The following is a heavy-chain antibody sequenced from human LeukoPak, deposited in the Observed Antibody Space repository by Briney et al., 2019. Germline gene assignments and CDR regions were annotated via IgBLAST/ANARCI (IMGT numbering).Heavy chain of an antibody. V-gene: IGHV1-8*01. CDR3: ARQERYYYGSGSYRRDAFDI. J-gene: IGHJ3*02. CDR1: GYTFTSYD. Sequence: LWASVKVSCKASGYTFTSYDINWVRQATGQGLEWMGWMNPNSGNTGYAQKFQGRVTMTRNTSISTAYMELSSLRSEDTAVYYCARQERYYYGSGSYRRDAFDIWGQGTMVTVSS. CDR2: MNPNSGNT. D-gene: IGHD3-10*01.